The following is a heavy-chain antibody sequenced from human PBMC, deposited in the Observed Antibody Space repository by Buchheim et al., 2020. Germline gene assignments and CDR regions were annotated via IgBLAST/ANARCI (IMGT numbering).Heavy chain of an antibody. CDR3: AAGPRYCSSTSCYYYYGMDV. CDR1: GFTFTSSA. CDR2: IVVGSGNT. D-gene: IGHD2-2*01. J-gene: IGHJ6*02. V-gene: IGHV1-58*01. Sequence: QMQLVQSGPEVKKPGTSVKVSCKASGFTFTSSAVQWVRQARGQRLEWIGWIVVGSGNTNYAQKFQERVTITRDMSTSTAYMELSSLRSEDTAVYYCAAGPRYCSSTSCYYYYGMDVWGQGTT.